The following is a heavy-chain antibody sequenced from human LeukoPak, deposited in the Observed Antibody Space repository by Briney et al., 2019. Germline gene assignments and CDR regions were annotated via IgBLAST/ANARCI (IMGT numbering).Heavy chain of an antibody. J-gene: IGHJ5*02. D-gene: IGHD3-10*01. CDR2: IIPIFGTA. CDR1: GGTFSSYA. Sequence: SVKVSCKASGGTFSSYAISWVRQAPGQGLEWMGGIIPIFGTANYAQKFQGRVTITADESTSTAYMELSSLRSGDTAVYYCARGYGELNYYGSGSYYRRTNWFDPWGQGTLVTVSS. CDR3: ARGYGELNYYGSGSYYRRTNWFDP. V-gene: IGHV1-69*13.